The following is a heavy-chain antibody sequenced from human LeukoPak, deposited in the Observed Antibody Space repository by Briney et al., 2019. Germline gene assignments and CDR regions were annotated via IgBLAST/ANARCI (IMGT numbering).Heavy chain of an antibody. CDR3: ATGLGELQEGNY. D-gene: IGHD3-10*01. CDR2: INPDSGGT. Sequence: AASVKVSCKASGYTFTGYYMHWVRQAPGQGLEWMGWINPDSGGTNYAQKFQGRVTMTRDTSISTAYMELSRLRSDDTAVHYCATGLGELQEGNYWGQGTLVTVSS. CDR1: GYTFTGYY. J-gene: IGHJ4*02. V-gene: IGHV1-2*02.